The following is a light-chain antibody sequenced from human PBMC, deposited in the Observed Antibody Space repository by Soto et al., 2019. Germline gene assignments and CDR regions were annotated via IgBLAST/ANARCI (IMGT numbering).Light chain of an antibody. J-gene: IGKJ1*01. Sequence: MVLTQCRATMCLSAGERAALGWRASQTVSSYLAWYQQKPGQARRLLIYDASSRATGIPHSFSGSGSGTAFPTTITRLAPEDFPVYSCQQHGTAPKTFGQGTQLDIK. V-gene: IGKV3-20*01. CDR2: DAS. CDR1: QTVSSY. CDR3: QQHGTAPKT.